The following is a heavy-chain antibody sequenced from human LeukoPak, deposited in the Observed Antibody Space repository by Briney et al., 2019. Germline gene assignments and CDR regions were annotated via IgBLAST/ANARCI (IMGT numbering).Heavy chain of an antibody. V-gene: IGHV1-18*01. CDR2: ISAYNGNT. Sequence: ASVKVSCKASGYTFTSYGISWVRQAPGQGLERMGWISAYNGNTNYAQKLQGRVTMTTDTSTSTAYMELRSLRSDDTAVYYCARAYYDSSGYYHDVWGQGTLVTVSS. D-gene: IGHD3-22*01. J-gene: IGHJ4*02. CDR1: GYTFTSYG. CDR3: ARAYYDSSGYYHDV.